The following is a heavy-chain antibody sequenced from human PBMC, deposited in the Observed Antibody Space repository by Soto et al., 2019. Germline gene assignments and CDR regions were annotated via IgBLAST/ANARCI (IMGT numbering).Heavy chain of an antibody. CDR2: IYYSGTT. V-gene: IGHV4-59*07. CDR3: ARAGGRYAITAYDV. Sequence: SDTRSLTCAHLGRSIYSYYSSCFRQPPGKALEWIGYIYYSGTTNYNPSLKSRVTISVDTSKNQFSLRLSSVTAADTAVYYCARAGGRYAITAYDVWGPGTLVT. J-gene: IGHJ3*01. CDR1: GRSIYSYY. D-gene: IGHD1-26*01.